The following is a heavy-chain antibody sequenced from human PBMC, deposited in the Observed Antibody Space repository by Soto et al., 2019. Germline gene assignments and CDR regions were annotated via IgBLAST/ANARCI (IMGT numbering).Heavy chain of an antibody. Sequence: PGGSLRLSCAAIGFTFSAYSMNWVRQAPGKGLEWVSSISRSSSDIYYADSVKGRFTISRDNAKNSLYLQMNSLRAENTAVYYCARAPRGVTTVTTVDYWCQGTLVTVSS. CDR2: ISRSSSDI. CDR3: ARAPRGVTTVTTVDY. V-gene: IGHV3-21*01. D-gene: IGHD4-17*01. J-gene: IGHJ4*02. CDR1: GFTFSAYS.